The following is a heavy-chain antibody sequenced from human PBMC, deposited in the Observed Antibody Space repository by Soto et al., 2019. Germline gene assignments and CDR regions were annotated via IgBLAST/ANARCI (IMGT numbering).Heavy chain of an antibody. J-gene: IGHJ4*02. V-gene: IGHV3-23*01. CDR1: GFTFSSYA. CDR2: ISGSGGST. Sequence: EVQLLESGGGLVQPGGSLRLSCAASGFTFSSYAMSWVRQAPGKGLEWVSAISGSGGSTYYADSVKGRFTISRDNSKNTLYLQMNSLRAEDTAVYYCAKQVAYRTYCGGDCFQVFDYWGQGTLVTVSS. CDR3: AKQVAYRTYCGGDCFQVFDY. D-gene: IGHD2-21*02.